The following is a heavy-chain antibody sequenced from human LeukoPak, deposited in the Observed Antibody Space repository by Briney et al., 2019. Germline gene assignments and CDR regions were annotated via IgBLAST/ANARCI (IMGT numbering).Heavy chain of an antibody. D-gene: IGHD2-2*01. Sequence: GGSLRLSCAASGFTFSNYALHWVRQAPGKGLEWVAVISYDGSNKFYADSVRGRFTISRDNSKNTLFLQMNSLRVGDTAVYYCAKAADQYYYYYFYYMDVWGKGTTVTVSS. CDR3: AKAADQYYYYYFYYMDV. CDR1: GFTFSNYA. CDR2: ISYDGSNK. J-gene: IGHJ6*03. V-gene: IGHV3-30*04.